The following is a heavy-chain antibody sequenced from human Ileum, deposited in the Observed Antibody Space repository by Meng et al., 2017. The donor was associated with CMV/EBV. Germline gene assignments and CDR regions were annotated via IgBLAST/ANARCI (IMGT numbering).Heavy chain of an antibody. V-gene: IGHV1-3*01. J-gene: IGHJ4*02. Sequence: SCKASGYNYTNYAMHWVRQAPGQGPEWMRWVNGANGNTKYSQKFQGSVTFTRDTSASTAYMDLTSLRSEDTALYYCARIAYGAHFDYWGRGTLVTVSS. D-gene: IGHD4-17*01. CDR3: ARIAYGAHFDY. CDR2: VNGANGNT. CDR1: GYNYTNYA.